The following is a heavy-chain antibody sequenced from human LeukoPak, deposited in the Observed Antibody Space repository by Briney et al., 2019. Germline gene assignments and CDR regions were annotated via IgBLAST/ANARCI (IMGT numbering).Heavy chain of an antibody. CDR3: ARFRGLERRRGDNWFDP. CDR2: ISAYNGNT. Sequence: ASVKVSCKASGYTFTSYGISWVRQAPGQGLEWVGCISAYNGNTNYAQKLQSRVTISTDTSPSTPYIDLSSPRYDDTAVYYCARFRGLERRRGDNWFDPWGQGTLVTVSS. D-gene: IGHD1-1*01. CDR1: GYTFTSYG. V-gene: IGHV1-18*01. J-gene: IGHJ5*02.